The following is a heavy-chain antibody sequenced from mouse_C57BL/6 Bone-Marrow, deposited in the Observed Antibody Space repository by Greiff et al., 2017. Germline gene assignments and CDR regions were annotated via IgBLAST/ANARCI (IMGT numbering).Heavy chain of an antibody. D-gene: IGHD2-10*02. CDR2: IDPENGDT. J-gene: IGHJ2*01. CDR1: GFNIKDDY. V-gene: IGHV14-4*01. CDR3: TGYGNYYY. Sequence: EVQLQQSGAELVRPGASVKLSCTASGFNIKDDYMHWVKQRPEQGLEWIGWIDPENGDTEYASKFQGKATITADPSSNTAYLQLSSLTSEDTAVYYCTGYGNYYYWGQGTTLTVSS.